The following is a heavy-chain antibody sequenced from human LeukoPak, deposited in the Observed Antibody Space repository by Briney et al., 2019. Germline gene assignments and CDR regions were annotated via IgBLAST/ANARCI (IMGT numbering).Heavy chain of an antibody. V-gene: IGHV3-21*01. CDR3: ARDGGGNSFDY. J-gene: IGHJ4*02. Sequence: GGSLRLSCAASGFTFSSYSMNWVRQAPWKGLEWVSSISSSSSYIYYADSVKGRFTISRDNAKNSLHLQMNSLRAEDTAVYYCARDGGGNSFDYWGQGTLVTVSS. CDR2: ISSSSSYI. CDR1: GFTFSSYS. D-gene: IGHD4-23*01.